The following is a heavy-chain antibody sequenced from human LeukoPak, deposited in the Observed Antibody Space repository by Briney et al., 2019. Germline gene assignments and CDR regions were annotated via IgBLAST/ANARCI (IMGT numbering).Heavy chain of an antibody. CDR2: ISYDGSNK. Sequence: GGSLRLSCAASGFAFSSYGMHWVRQAPGKGLEGLAVISYDGSNKYYADSVKGRFTISRGNSKNTLYLQMNSLRAEDTAVYYCAKEGSSSAYYFDYWGQGTLVTVSS. D-gene: IGHD6-6*01. CDR1: GFAFSSYG. V-gene: IGHV3-30*18. CDR3: AKEGSSSAYYFDY. J-gene: IGHJ4*02.